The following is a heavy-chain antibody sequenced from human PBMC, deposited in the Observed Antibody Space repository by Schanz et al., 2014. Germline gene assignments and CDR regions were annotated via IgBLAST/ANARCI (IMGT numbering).Heavy chain of an antibody. CDR3: AKGRFGELSAFDI. CDR1: TSIFNHAW. D-gene: IGHD3-10*01. V-gene: IGHV3-15*01. Sequence: EVQLLESGGGLVQPGGSLRLSCAASTSIFNHAWMSWVRQAPGKGLEWLGRIKSKTDGETTDYAAPVKGRFSISRDDSQSTLYLQMNSLRAEDTAVYYCAKGRFGELSAFDIWGQGTMVTVSS. J-gene: IGHJ3*02. CDR2: IKSKTDGETT.